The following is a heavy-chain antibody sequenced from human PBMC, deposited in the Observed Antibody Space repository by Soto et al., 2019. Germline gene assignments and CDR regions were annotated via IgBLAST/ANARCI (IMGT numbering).Heavy chain of an antibody. V-gene: IGHV3-15*07. CDR3: TSGEMATIGYYYYGMDV. J-gene: IGHJ6*02. Sequence: GGSLRLSCAASGFTFSNAWMNWVRQAPEKGLEWVGRIKSKTDGGTTDYAAPVKGRFTISRGDSKNTLYLQMNSLKTEDTAVYYCTSGEMATIGYYYYGMDVWGQGTTVTVSS. CDR2: IKSKTDGGTT. D-gene: IGHD5-12*01. CDR1: GFTFSNAW.